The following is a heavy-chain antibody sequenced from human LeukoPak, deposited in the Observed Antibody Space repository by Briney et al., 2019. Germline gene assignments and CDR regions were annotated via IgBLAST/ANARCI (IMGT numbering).Heavy chain of an antibody. J-gene: IGHJ4*02. V-gene: IGHV3-30*18. CDR2: ISYDGSNK. Sequence: GGSLRLSCAASGFTFSSYGMHWVRQAPGKGLEWVAVISYDGSNKYYADSVKGRFTISRDNSKNTLYLQMNSLRAEDTAVYYCAKDRGIVATPRGPPPDYWGQGTLVTVSS. CDR1: GFTFSSYG. CDR3: AKDRGIVATPRGPPPDY. D-gene: IGHD5-12*01.